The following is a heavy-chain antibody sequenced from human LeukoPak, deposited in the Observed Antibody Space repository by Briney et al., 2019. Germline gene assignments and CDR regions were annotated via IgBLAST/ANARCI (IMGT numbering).Heavy chain of an antibody. CDR2: INPSGGST. CDR1: GYTFTGYN. J-gene: IGHJ5*02. Sequence: GASVKVSCKASGYTFTGYNIHWVRQAPGQGLEWMGVINPSGGSTSFAQKFQARLTMTRDTSTSTVYMELSGLSSEDTAVYYCAREIVVVPSAMGFDPWGQETLVTVSS. CDR3: AREIVVVPSAMGFDP. V-gene: IGHV1-46*01. D-gene: IGHD2-2*01.